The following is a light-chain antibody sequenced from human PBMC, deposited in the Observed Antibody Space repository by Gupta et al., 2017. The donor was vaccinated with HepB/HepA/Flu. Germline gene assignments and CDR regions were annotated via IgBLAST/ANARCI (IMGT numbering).Light chain of an antibody. J-gene: IGKJ2*02. CDR3: KKSVADPCT. CDR2: AAF. CDR1: QVSDNY. Sequence: HLPTPPPFLSASVGDRVTISCRASQVSDNYLAWYQKKPGKAPKLLFHAAFTLQSGVPTRFGGGASGKDSISTTSSLQPKVLETFSGKKSVADPCTFGQGTRLDLK. V-gene: IGKV1-9*01.